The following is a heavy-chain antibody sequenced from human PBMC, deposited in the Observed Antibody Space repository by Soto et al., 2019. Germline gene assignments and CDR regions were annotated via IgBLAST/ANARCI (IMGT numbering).Heavy chain of an antibody. CDR3: AREDYSKPLGGMDV. D-gene: IGHD4-4*01. CDR2: TYYRSKWYN. CDR1: GDSVSSNSAA. V-gene: IGHV6-1*01. Sequence: SPTLSLSCVISGDSVSSNSAAWGGIRHSRSRGLEWLGRTYYRSKWYNDYAVSVKSRITINPDTSKNQFSLQLNSVTPEDTAVYYCAREDYSKPLGGMDVWGQGTTVTVSS. J-gene: IGHJ6*02.